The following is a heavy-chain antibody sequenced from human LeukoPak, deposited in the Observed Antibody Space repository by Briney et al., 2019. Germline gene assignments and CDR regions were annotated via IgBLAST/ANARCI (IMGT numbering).Heavy chain of an antibody. Sequence: SETLSLTCTVSGGSISSSTYYWGWIRQPPGKGLEWIGSMYYSSGNTYYNPSLKSRVTISVDTSKNQLSLKLSSVTAADTAVYYCARGPRMVRGVIRYWGQGTLVTVSS. D-gene: IGHD3-10*01. CDR3: ARGPRMVRGVIRY. CDR2: MYYSSGNT. CDR1: GGSISSSTYY. V-gene: IGHV4-39*07. J-gene: IGHJ4*02.